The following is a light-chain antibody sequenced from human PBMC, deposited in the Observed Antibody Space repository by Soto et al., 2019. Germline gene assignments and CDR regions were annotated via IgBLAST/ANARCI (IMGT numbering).Light chain of an antibody. Sequence: QLVLTQSPSASASLGASVKLTCTLSSGHSRYAIAWHQQQPEKGPPYLMKLNSDGSHRKGDGIPDRFSGSSSGAERYLTISSLQSEDEADYYCQTWGTGIVVFGGGTKLTVL. CDR3: QTWGTGIVV. CDR2: LNSDGSH. V-gene: IGLV4-69*01. J-gene: IGLJ2*01. CDR1: SGHSRYA.